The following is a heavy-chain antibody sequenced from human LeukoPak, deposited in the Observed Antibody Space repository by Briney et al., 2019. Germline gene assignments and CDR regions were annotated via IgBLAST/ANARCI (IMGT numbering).Heavy chain of an antibody. D-gene: IGHD6-13*01. V-gene: IGHV3-7*03. Sequence: GGSLRLSCAASGLTFSSYWMSWVRQAPGKGLEWVANIKQDGSEKYYVDSVKGRFTISRDNAKNSLYLQMNSLRAEDTAVYYCAREAWTAAGLDYWGQGTLVTVSS. CDR2: IKQDGSEK. CDR3: AREAWTAAGLDY. J-gene: IGHJ4*02. CDR1: GLTFSSYW.